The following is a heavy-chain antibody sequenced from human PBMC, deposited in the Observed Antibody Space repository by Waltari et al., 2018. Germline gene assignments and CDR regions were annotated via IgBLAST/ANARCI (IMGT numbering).Heavy chain of an antibody. CDR3: ARGVRGVVIAHYYYYMDV. D-gene: IGHD2-21*01. Sequence: QVQLQESGPGLVKPSETLSLTCTVSGGSISSYYWSWIRQPAGTGLEWIGRIYTSGSTNYNPSLKSRVTMSVDTSKNQFSLKLSSVTAADTAVYYCARGVRGVVIAHYYYYMDVWGKGTTVTISS. CDR2: IYTSGST. V-gene: IGHV4-4*07. CDR1: GGSISSYY. J-gene: IGHJ6*03.